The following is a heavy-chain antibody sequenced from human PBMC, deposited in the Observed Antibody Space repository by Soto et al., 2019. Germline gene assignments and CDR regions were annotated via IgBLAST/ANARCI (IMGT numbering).Heavy chain of an antibody. CDR1: GYTLTELS. CDR2: CDPEDGET. CDR3: ARVRQLVGYFYYYMAV. Sequence: ASVKVSCKVSGYTLTELSMHWVRQAPGKGREWMGGCDPEDGETIYAQKFQGRVTMTEDTSTDTAYMELSSLRSEDTAVYYCARVRQLVGYFYYYMAVWGKGTKVTVSS. D-gene: IGHD6-6*01. V-gene: IGHV1-24*01. J-gene: IGHJ6*03.